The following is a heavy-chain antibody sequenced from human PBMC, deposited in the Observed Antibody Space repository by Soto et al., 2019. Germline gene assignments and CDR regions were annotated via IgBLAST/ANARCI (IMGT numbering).Heavy chain of an antibody. CDR2: IVPIFGTA. J-gene: IGHJ6*02. Sequence: QVQVVQSGAEVKKPGSSVKVSCKASGGTFSTYGISWVRQAPGQGLEWLGGIVPIFGTATYAQKFQGRVTITADDYTSTGYMDLSSLRSEDTAVYYCARAVTTYYFYAMDVWGQGTTVTASS. CDR3: ARAVTTYYFYAMDV. V-gene: IGHV1-69*12. CDR1: GGTFSTYG. D-gene: IGHD4-4*01.